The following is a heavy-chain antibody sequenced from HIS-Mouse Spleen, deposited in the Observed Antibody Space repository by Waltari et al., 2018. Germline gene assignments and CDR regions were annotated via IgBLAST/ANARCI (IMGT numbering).Heavy chain of an antibody. J-gene: IGHJ4*02. D-gene: IGHD3-3*01. CDR1: GGSFSGYY. Sequence: QVQLQQWGAGLLKPSETLSLTCAVYGGSFSGYYWSWIRQPPGKGLEWIGEINHSGSTNYNPSLKIRVTISVDTSKNQFSLKLSSVTAADTAVYYCARAYDFWSGYYFDYWGQGTLVTVSS. CDR2: INHSGST. V-gene: IGHV4-34*01. CDR3: ARAYDFWSGYYFDY.